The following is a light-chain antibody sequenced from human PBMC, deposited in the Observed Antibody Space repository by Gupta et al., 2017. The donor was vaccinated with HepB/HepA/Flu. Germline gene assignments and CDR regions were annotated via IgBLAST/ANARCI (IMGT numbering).Light chain of an antibody. CDR1: QGISSY. V-gene: IGKV1-8*01. CDR3: QQYNSYPQT. Sequence: AIRMTQSPSSFSASTGDRVTITCRASQGISSYLAWYHQKPGKAPKLLIYAASTLQSGVPWRFSGSGSGTDFTLTVSCLQSEDFVTYFCQQYNSYPQTFGQGTKVEIK. CDR2: AAS. J-gene: IGKJ1*01.